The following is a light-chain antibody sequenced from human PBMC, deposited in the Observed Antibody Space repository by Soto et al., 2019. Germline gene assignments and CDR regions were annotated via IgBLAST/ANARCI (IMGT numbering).Light chain of an antibody. J-gene: IGKJ5*01. CDR3: QQYGGSPRIT. CDR2: GAS. V-gene: IGKV3-20*01. CDR1: QSVNTY. Sequence: EIVLTQSPATLSLSPGERATLSCRASQSVNTYLVWYQQKPGQAPRLLIYGASNRATGIPDRFSGSGSGTDFTLIINRLEPEDVAIYYCQQYGGSPRITFGQGTRLEIK.